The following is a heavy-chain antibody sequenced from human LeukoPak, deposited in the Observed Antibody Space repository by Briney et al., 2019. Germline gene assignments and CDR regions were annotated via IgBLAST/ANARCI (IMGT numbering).Heavy chain of an antibody. CDR1: GVTFSNYG. J-gene: IGHJ4*02. CDR3: VRERDCSSSTCVAYYFDC. D-gene: IGHD2-2*01. CDR2: IRSSSSYI. Sequence: PGGTLRLSCAVSGVTFSNYGMDWVRHPRAKGLEWVSSIRSSSSYIYYADSLKDRFTISRDNANNSLYLQMNSLRAEDTAVYCCVRERDCSSSTCVAYYFDCWSQGTLVTVSS. V-gene: IGHV3-21*01.